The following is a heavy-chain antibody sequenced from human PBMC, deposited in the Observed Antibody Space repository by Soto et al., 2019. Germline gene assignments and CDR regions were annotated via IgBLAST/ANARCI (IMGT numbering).Heavy chain of an antibody. V-gene: IGHV4-59*01. CDR3: ARKGAAASYAHYYMDV. CDR1: GGSISPYY. Sequence: PSETLSLTCTVSGGSISPYYWSWIRQPPGKGLEWIGYVYYSGNTNYNPSLESRVTISVDTSRDRFLLNLTSATAADTAVYYCARKGAAASYAHYYMDVWGRGTAVTVSS. CDR2: VYYSGNT. J-gene: IGHJ6*03. D-gene: IGHD6-13*01.